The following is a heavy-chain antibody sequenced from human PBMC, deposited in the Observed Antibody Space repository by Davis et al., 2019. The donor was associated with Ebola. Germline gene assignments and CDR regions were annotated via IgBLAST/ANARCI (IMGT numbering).Heavy chain of an antibody. CDR3: TTTTTTNDY. Sequence: GGSLRLSCAASGFTFSGSAMHWVRQASGKGLEWVGRFRSKANSYATAYAASVKGRFTISRDDSKNTAYLQMNSLKTEDTAVYYCTTTTTTNDYWGQGTLVTVSS. CDR1: GFTFSGSA. V-gene: IGHV3-73*01. J-gene: IGHJ4*02. CDR2: FRSKANSYAT. D-gene: IGHD4-17*01.